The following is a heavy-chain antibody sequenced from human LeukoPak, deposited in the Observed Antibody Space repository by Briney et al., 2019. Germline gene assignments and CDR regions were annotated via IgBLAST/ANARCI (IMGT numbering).Heavy chain of an antibody. V-gene: IGHV4-59*08. J-gene: IGHJ5*02. D-gene: IGHD1-26*01. Sequence: SETLSLTCTVSGGSISGYYWSWFRQPPGKGLEWIGYIYYSGTTNYNPSHKSRVTVSLDTSKNHFSLELSSVTAADTAVYYCARHGGATSWFDPWGQGTLVTVSS. CDR1: GGSISGYY. CDR2: IYYSGTT. CDR3: ARHGGATSWFDP.